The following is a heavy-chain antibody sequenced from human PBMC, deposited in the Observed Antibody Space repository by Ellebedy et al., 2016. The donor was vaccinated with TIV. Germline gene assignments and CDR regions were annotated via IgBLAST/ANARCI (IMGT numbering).Heavy chain of an antibody. CDR3: TRGGTNYSDY. V-gene: IGHV4-59*12. Sequence: SETLSLTCTVSGGSISSYYWSWIRQPPGKGLEWIGYIYYSGSTNYNPSLKSRVTISVDTSKNQFSLKLSSVTTADTAMYYCTRGGTNYSDYWGQGTLVTVSS. CDR1: GGSISSYY. D-gene: IGHD1-1*01. J-gene: IGHJ4*02. CDR2: IYYSGST.